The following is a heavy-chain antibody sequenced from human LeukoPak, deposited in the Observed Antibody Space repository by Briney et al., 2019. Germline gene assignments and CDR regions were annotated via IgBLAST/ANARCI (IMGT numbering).Heavy chain of an antibody. CDR2: ISSSGSTM. CDR1: GFTFSSYE. V-gene: IGHV3-48*03. J-gene: IGHJ3*02. D-gene: IGHD2-21*02. Sequence: GGSLRLSCAASGFTFSSYEMNWVRQAPGKGLEWVSYISSSGSTMYYADSVKGRFTISRDNAKNSLYLQMNSLRAEDTAVYYCARLGGDEDAFDIWGQGTMVTVSS. CDR3: ARLGGDEDAFDI.